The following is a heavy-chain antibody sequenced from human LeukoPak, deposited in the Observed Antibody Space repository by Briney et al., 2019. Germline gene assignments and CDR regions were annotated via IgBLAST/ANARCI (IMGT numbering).Heavy chain of an antibody. V-gene: IGHV4-59*08. J-gene: IGHJ4*02. D-gene: IGHD6-13*01. CDR1: GGSISAYY. CDR3: AGNSRYSSSWYAIAY. Sequence: PSETLSLTCSVSGGSISAYYWSWIRQPPGKGLEWIGYISHSGSTNYSPSLKSRVIISVDTSKNQYSLKLRSVPAADTAVYYCAGNSRYSSSWYAIAYWGQGTLVTVSS. CDR2: ISHSGST.